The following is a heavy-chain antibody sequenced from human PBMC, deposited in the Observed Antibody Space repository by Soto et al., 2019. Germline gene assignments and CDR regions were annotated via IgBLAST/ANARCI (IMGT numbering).Heavy chain of an antibody. V-gene: IGHV3-48*03. CDR3: AAAGDSSGWYFFDY. Sequence: GGSLRLSYAASGFTFSSYEMNWVRQAPGKGLEWVSYISSSGSTIYYADSVKGRFTISRDNAKNSLYLQMNSLRAEDTAVYYCAAAGDSSGWYFFDYWGQGTLVTVSS. CDR1: GFTFSSYE. D-gene: IGHD6-19*01. J-gene: IGHJ4*02. CDR2: ISSSGSTI.